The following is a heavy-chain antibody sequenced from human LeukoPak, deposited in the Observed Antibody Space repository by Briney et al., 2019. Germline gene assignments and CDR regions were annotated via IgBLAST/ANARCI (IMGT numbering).Heavy chain of an antibody. J-gene: IGHJ4*02. CDR2: IIGSGGNT. CDR1: GFTFSNYA. D-gene: IGHD3-9*01. V-gene: IGHV3-23*01. CDR3: AKWGDYDVLTGYYVSDY. Sequence: GGSPRLSCAASGFTFSNYAMSWVREAPGEGLEWGSAIIGSGGNTYSADSVKGRFTISRDNSKTTVFLQMNSLSAEDTAVYYCAKWGDYDVLTGYYVSDYWGQGTLVTVSS.